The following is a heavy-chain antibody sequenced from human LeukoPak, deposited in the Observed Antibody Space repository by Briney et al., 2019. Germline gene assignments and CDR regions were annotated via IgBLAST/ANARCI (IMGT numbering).Heavy chain of an antibody. CDR1: GYTFTIYA. V-gene: IGHV7-4-1*02. Sequence: ASVKVSCKASGYTFTIYAINWVRQAPGQGLEWMGWIDTSTGKPTYAQGFTEQFVFSLDASVSTAYLQISSLKAEDTAVYYCARDNYGAEEGIGSSLVWLDPWGQGTRVTVSS. J-gene: IGHJ5*02. CDR3: ARDNYGAEEGIGSSLVWLDP. CDR2: IDTSTGKP. D-gene: IGHD4-11*01.